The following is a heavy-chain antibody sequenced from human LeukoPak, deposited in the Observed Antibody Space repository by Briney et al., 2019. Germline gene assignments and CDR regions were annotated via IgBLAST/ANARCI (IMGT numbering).Heavy chain of an antibody. CDR3: AKRFSYLDY. CDR2: INHSGST. Sequence: SETLSLTCAVYGGSFSGYYWSWIRQPPGKGLEWIGEINHSGSTNYNPSLKSRVTISVDTSKNQFSLKLSSVTAADTAVYYCAKRFSYLDYWGQGTLVTVSS. CDR1: GGSFSGYY. J-gene: IGHJ4*02. D-gene: IGHD2/OR15-2a*01. V-gene: IGHV4-34*01.